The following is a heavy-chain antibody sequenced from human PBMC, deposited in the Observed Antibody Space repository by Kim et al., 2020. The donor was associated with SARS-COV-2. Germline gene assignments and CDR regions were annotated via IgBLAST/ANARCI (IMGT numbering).Heavy chain of an antibody. J-gene: IGHJ6*01. V-gene: IGHV4-39*02. CDR2: LCYSTNT. Sequence: SETLSLTCTVSGGSISSSSYYWVWIRQPPGQGREWIGSLCYSTNTYSTPSLRGRVTISVATSKNPFSLKLISVTAAATAVSSCARPAPPVVDYYGLDVWG. CDR3: ARPAPPVVDYYGLDV. D-gene: IGHD2-15*01. CDR1: GGSISSSSYY.